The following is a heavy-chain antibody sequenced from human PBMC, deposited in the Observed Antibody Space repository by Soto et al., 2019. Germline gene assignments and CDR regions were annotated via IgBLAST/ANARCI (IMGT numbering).Heavy chain of an antibody. CDR1: GFTLSRYG. CDR3: ARDDDYEANGLDY. CDR2: IVNDGSDR. Sequence: GGSLRLSCVGSGFTLSRYGMHWLRQAPGEGLEWMAVIVNDGSDRDYAASVAGRFTISRDNSKNTLYLQMDNLGVDDTAMYYCARDDDYEANGLDYWGQGTLVTVSS. J-gene: IGHJ4*02. D-gene: IGHD4-17*01. V-gene: IGHV3-33*01.